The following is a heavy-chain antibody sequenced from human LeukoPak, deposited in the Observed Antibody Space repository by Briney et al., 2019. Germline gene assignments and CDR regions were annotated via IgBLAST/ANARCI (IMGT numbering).Heavy chain of an antibody. Sequence: GGSLRLSCAASGFTFSSYSMNWVRQAPGKGLEWVSSISSSSSYIYYADSVKSRFTISRDNAKNSLYLQMNSLRAEDTAVYYCARGGRPADAFDIWGQGTMVTVSS. CDR1: GFTFSSYS. V-gene: IGHV3-21*01. J-gene: IGHJ3*02. CDR3: ARGGRPADAFDI. CDR2: ISSSSSYI.